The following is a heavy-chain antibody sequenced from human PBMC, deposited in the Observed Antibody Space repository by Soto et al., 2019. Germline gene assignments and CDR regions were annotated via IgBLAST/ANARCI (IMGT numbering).Heavy chain of an antibody. CDR2: IWYDGSNK. CDR1: GFTFRSYG. J-gene: IGHJ4*02. D-gene: IGHD6-6*01. Sequence: VQLVESGGGVVQPGRSRRLSCAASGFTFRSYGMHWVRQAPGKGLEWVAVIWYDGSNKYYADSVKGRFTISRDNSKNTLYLQMNSLRAEDTAVYYCARGLYSSSSIIVYWGQGTLVTVSS. CDR3: ARGLYSSSSIIVY. V-gene: IGHV3-33*01.